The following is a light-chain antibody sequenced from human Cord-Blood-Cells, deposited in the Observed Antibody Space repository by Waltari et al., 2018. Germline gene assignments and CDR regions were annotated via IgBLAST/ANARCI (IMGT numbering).Light chain of an antibody. CDR3: ETWDSNTRV. CDR1: SGHSSYI. Sequence: QPVLTQSSSASASLGSSVKLTCTLSSGHSSYIIAWHQQQPGKAPRYLMKLEGSGSYNKGSGVPARVSGSRSGADRYLTISNLQSEDEADYYCETWDSNTRVFGGGTKLTVL. J-gene: IGLJ3*02. V-gene: IGLV4-60*03. CDR2: LEGSGSY.